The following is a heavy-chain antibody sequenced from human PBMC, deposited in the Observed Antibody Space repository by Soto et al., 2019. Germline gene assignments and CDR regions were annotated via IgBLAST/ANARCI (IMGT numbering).Heavy chain of an antibody. J-gene: IGHJ6*03. V-gene: IGHV3-33*01. CDR3: ARDLTGLFRGYYYYHMDA. Sequence: GGSLRISCAASGFTFSSYGMHWVRQAPGKGLEWVAVIWYDGSNKYYADSVKGRFTISRDNAKNTLYLQMNSLRAEDTAVYYCARDLTGLFRGYYYYHMDAWGKGTSVTVSS. CDR2: IWYDGSNK. D-gene: IGHD3-10*01. CDR1: GFTFSSYG.